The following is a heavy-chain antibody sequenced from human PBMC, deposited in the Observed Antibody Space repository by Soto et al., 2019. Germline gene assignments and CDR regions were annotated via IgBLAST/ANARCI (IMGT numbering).Heavy chain of an antibody. CDR3: ARGGRYYDFWSAMDWFGP. J-gene: IGHJ5*02. CDR2: ISSSSSYI. D-gene: IGHD3-3*01. V-gene: IGHV3-21*01. Sequence: LRRSFAASGFTFSSYSMNWVRQAPGKGLEWVSSISSSSSYIYYADSVKGRFTISRDNAKNSLYLQMNSLRAEDTAVYYCARGGRYYDFWSAMDWFGPWGQGTLVTVSS. CDR1: GFTFSSYS.